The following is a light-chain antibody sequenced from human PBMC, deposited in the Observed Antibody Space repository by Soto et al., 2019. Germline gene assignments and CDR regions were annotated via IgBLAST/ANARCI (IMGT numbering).Light chain of an antibody. Sequence: LILTQSPGTLSLSPGERATLSCRASESVRNNSLAWYQQHPGQAPRLIIFGASSRATGIPDRFTGTGSGADFSLTISRLEPDDSAVYFCHHYGYGADTFGQGTKLEIK. CDR1: ESVRNNS. CDR3: HHYGYGADT. CDR2: GAS. V-gene: IGKV3-20*01. J-gene: IGKJ2*01.